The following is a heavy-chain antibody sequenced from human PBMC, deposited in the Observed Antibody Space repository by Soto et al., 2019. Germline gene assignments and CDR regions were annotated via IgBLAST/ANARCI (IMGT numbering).Heavy chain of an antibody. CDR2: ISYDGSNK. V-gene: IGHV3-30*03. D-gene: IGHD3-10*01. CDR1: GFTFSSYG. J-gene: IGHJ4*02. Sequence: PGGSLRLSCAASGFTFSSYGMHWVRQAPGKGLEWVAVISYDGSNKYYADSVKGRFTISRDNSKNTLYLQMNSLRAEDTAVYYCARAHGSGVLDYWGQGTLVTVSS. CDR3: ARAHGSGVLDY.